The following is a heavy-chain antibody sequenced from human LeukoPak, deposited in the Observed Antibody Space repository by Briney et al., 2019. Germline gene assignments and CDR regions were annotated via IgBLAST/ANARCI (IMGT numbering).Heavy chain of an antibody. Sequence: PGGSLRLSCAASGFTFSSYGMHWVRQAPGKGLEWVAVISYDGSNKYYADSVKGRFTISRDNSKNTLYLQMNSLRAEDTAVYYCATVTVSPDYWGQGTLVTVSS. CDR2: ISYDGSNK. V-gene: IGHV3-30*03. D-gene: IGHD1-14*01. CDR3: ATVTVSPDY. J-gene: IGHJ4*02. CDR1: GFTFSSYG.